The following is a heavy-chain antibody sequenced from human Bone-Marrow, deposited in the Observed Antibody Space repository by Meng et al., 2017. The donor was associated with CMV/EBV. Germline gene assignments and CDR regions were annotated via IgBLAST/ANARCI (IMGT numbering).Heavy chain of an antibody. V-gene: IGHV4-30-4*08. CDR3: ARAAGVYSWFDP. J-gene: IGHJ5*02. CDR2: IYYSGGT. CDR1: GGSISSGDYY. D-gene: IGHD5/OR15-5a*01. Sequence: CTVSGGSISSGDYYWSWIRQPPGKGLEWIGYIYYSGGTYYNPSLKSRVTISVDTSKNRFSLKLSSVTAADTAVYYCARAAGVYSWFDPWGQGTLVTVSS.